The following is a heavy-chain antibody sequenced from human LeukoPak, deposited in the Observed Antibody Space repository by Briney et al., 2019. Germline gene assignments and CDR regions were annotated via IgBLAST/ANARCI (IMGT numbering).Heavy chain of an antibody. CDR1: GGTFSSYA. Sequence: ASVKVSCKASGGTFSSYAISWVRQAPGQGFEWMGRIIPILGIANYAQKFQGRVTITADKSTSTAYMELSSLRSEDTAVYYCARVGGDYYDSSGFDYWGQGTLVTVSS. CDR3: ARVGGDYYDSSGFDY. J-gene: IGHJ4*02. CDR2: IIPILGIA. D-gene: IGHD3-22*01. V-gene: IGHV1-69*04.